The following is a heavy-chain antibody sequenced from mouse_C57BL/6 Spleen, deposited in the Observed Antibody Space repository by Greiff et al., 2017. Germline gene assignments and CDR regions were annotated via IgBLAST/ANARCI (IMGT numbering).Heavy chain of an antibody. CDR3: ARAPGSSYLDY. Sequence: QVQLKQSGAELVRPGASVKLSCKASGYTFTDYYINWVKQRPGQGLEWIARIYPGSGNTYYNEKFKGKATLTAEKSSSTAYMQLSSLTSEDSAVYFCARAPGSSYLDYWGQGTTLTVSS. J-gene: IGHJ2*01. V-gene: IGHV1-76*01. CDR2: IYPGSGNT. CDR1: GYTFTDYY. D-gene: IGHD1-1*01.